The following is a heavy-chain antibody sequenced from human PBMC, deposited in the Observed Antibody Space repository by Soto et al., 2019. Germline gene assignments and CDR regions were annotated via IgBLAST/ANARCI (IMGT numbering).Heavy chain of an antibody. CDR1: GFTFSDYY. CDR3: ARYTITSLWWPGDYSDSDAFDI. V-gene: IGHV3-7*01. CDR2: IKQDGSEK. D-gene: IGHD4-17*01. J-gene: IGHJ3*02. Sequence: GSLRLSCAASGFTFSDYYMSWVRQAPGKGLEWVANIKQDGSEKYYVDSVKGRFTISRDNAKNSLYLQMNSLRAEDTAVYYCARYTITSLWWPGDYSDSDAFDIWGHGTMVTVSS.